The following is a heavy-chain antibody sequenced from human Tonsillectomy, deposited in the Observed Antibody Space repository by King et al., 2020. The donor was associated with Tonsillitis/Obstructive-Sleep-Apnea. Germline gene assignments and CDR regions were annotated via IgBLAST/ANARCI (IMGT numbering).Heavy chain of an antibody. CDR2: INPRVGST. Sequence: QVQLVESGAEVKKPGASVKVSCKASGYTLTSYYMHWVRQAPGQGLEWMGIINPRVGSTSYAQKCQGRVPMTRATSTSTVYLELNSLRSEDKAVYYCARAEQSCSSTSCPLYYYYMDVWGKGTTVTVSS. CDR3: ARAEQSCSSTSCPLYYYYMDV. CDR1: GYTLTSYY. D-gene: IGHD2-2*01. J-gene: IGHJ6*03. V-gene: IGHV1-46*01.